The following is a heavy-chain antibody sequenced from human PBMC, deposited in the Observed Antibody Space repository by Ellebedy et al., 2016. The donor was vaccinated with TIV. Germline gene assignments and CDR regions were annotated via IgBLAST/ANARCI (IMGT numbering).Heavy chain of an antibody. CDR3: ARPYIAAAGTGQFDY. J-gene: IGHJ4*02. CDR1: GYSFTSYW. Sequence: GESLKISCKGSGYSFTSYWISWVRQMPGKGLEWMGIIYPGDSDTRYSPSFQGQVTISADKSISTAYLQWSSLKASDTAMYYCARPYIAAAGTGQFDYWGQGTLVTVSS. CDR2: IYPGDSDT. D-gene: IGHD6-13*01. V-gene: IGHV5-51*01.